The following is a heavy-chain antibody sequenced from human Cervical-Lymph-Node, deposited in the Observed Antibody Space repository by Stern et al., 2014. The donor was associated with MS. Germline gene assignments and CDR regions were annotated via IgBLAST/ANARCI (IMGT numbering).Heavy chain of an antibody. CDR2: FSTSNGHT. V-gene: IGHV1-18*01. CDR1: GYTFTNTG. J-gene: IGHJ4*02. D-gene: IGHD1-1*01. CDR3: ARGDDKTSYDY. Sequence: VQLVQSGAEVKKPGASVKVSCKASGYTFTNTGINWVRLAPGQGPEWMGWFSTSNGHTKYAQKLRGRVTMTTDTSTSTAYMELRSLRSDDTAVYYCARGDDKTSYDYWGQGTLVTVSS.